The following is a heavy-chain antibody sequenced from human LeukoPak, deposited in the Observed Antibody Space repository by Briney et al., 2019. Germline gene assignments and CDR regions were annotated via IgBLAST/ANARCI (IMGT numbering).Heavy chain of an antibody. V-gene: IGHV3-7*01. CDR2: IKQDGSEK. J-gene: IGHJ4*02. D-gene: IGHD5-12*01. CDR1: GFTFSNNW. CDR3: ASPDSGYDSSVADY. Sequence: PGGSLRLSCAASGFTFSNNWMSWVRQAPGKGLEWVANIKQDGSEKYYVDSVKGRFTISRDNSKNTLDLQMNSLRVEDTAVYYCASPDSGYDSSVADYWGQGTLVTVSS.